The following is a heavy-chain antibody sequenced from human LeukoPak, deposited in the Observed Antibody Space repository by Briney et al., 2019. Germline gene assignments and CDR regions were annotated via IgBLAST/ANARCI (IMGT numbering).Heavy chain of an antibody. J-gene: IGHJ4*02. V-gene: IGHV3-30*04. CDR3: AKSGLNRFDY. CDR1: GFTFSSYA. D-gene: IGHD2-15*01. CDR2: ISYDGSNK. Sequence: GGSLRLSCAAAGFTFSSYAMHWVRQAPGKVLEWVAVISYDGSNKYYADSVKGRFTISRDNSKNTLYLQMNSLRAEDTAVHYCAKSGLNRFDYWGQGTLVTVSS.